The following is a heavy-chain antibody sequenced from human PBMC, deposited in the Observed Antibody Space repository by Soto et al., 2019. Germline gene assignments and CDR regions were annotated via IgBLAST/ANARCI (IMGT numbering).Heavy chain of an antibody. CDR3: ARGMDNSGWYVFDS. CDR2: INHSGST. Sequence: SETLSLTCAVYGGSFSGYYWSWIRQPPGKGLEWIGEINHSGSTNYNPSLKSRVTISVDKSKNQFSLKLSSVTAADTAVYYCARGMDNSGWYVFDSWGQGTLVTVSS. D-gene: IGHD6-19*01. V-gene: IGHV4-34*01. CDR1: GGSFSGYY. J-gene: IGHJ4*02.